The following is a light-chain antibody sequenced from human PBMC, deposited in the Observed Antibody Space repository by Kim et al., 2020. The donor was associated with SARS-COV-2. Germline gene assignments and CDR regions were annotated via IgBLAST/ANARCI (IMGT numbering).Light chain of an antibody. CDR2: GAS. CDR3: QQYGSSPLYT. CDR1: QSVSSSY. V-gene: IGKV3-20*01. Sequence: SPGERATLSCRASQSVSSSYLAWYQQKPGQAPRLLIYGASSRATGIPDRFSGSGSGTDFTLTISRLETEDFAVYYCQQYGSSPLYTFGQGTKLEI. J-gene: IGKJ2*01.